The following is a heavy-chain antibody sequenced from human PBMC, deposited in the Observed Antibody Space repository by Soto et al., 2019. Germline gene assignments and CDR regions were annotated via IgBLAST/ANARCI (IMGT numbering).Heavy chain of an antibody. Sequence: SETLSLTCTVSGGSISSYYWSWIRQPPGKGLEWIGYIYYSGSTNYNPSLKSRVTISVDTSKNQFSLKLSSVTAADTAVYYCARHPLELVSPHFDYWGQGTLVTVSS. CDR1: GGSISSYY. J-gene: IGHJ4*02. V-gene: IGHV4-59*08. CDR2: IYYSGST. CDR3: ARHPLELVSPHFDY. D-gene: IGHD1-7*01.